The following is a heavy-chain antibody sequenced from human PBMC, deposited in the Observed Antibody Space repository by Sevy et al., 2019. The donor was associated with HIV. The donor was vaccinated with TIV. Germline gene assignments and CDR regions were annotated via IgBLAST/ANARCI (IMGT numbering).Heavy chain of an antibody. V-gene: IGHV3-23*01. CDR3: ARSSGAGEAYYYYYFYMDV. CDR2: SSESGTKP. Sequence: GGSLRLSCAASGFTLNTFAMSWVRQAPGKGLEWVSSSSESGTKPYYADSVKGRFTISRDNSKNTLYLRMNSLRAEDTAIYYCARSSGAGEAYYYYYFYMDVWGKGATVTVSS. J-gene: IGHJ6*03. CDR1: GFTLNTFA. D-gene: IGHD4-17*01.